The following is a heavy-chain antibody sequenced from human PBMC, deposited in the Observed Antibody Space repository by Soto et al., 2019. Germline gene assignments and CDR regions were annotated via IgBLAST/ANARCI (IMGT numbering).Heavy chain of an antibody. CDR1: GFTFSSYA. CDR2: ISYDGSNK. V-gene: IGHV3-30-3*01. Sequence: PGGSLRLSCAASGFTFSSYAMHWVRQAPDKGLEGVAVISYDGSNKYYADSVKGRFTISRDNSKNTLYLQMNSLRAEDTAVYYCARGSWNDEYYYYGMDVWGQGTKVTVSS. CDR3: ARGSWNDEYYYYGMDV. D-gene: IGHD1-1*01. J-gene: IGHJ6*02.